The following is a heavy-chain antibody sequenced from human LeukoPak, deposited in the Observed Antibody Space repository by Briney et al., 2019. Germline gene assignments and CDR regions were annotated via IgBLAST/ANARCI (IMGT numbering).Heavy chain of an antibody. CDR2: IKSKTDGGTT. V-gene: IGHV3-15*01. J-gene: IGHJ4*02. D-gene: IGHD6-13*01. CDR3: WYAPDY. CDR1: GFTFSTAW. Sequence: GGPLRLSCAASGFTFSTAWMSWVRQAPGKGLEWVGRIKSKTDGGTTEYAAPVKGRFTISRDDSKNTLYLQMDSLIIDDTAVYYCWYAPDYWGQGTLVTVSS.